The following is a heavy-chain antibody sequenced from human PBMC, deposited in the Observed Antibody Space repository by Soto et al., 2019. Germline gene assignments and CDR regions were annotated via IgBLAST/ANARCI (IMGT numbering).Heavy chain of an antibody. V-gene: IGHV1-18*01. D-gene: IGHD6-13*01. CDR1: GYTFTSYG. CDR3: ARYSSSWPNYYYYGMDV. Sequence: QVQLVQSGAEVKKPGASVKVSCKASGYTFTSYGISWVRQAPGQGLEWMGWISAYNGNTNYAQKLQGRVTMTTDTSTSTAYMERRSLRSDDTAVYYCARYSSSWPNYYYYGMDVWGQGTTVTVSS. CDR2: ISAYNGNT. J-gene: IGHJ6*02.